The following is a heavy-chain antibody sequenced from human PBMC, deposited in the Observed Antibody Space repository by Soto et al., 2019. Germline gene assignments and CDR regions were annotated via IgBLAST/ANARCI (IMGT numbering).Heavy chain of an antibody. J-gene: IGHJ4*02. CDR2: ISGSGVGT. CDR1: GFIFRNYA. Sequence: EVQLLESGGGSVQPGGSLRLSCAASGFIFRNYAMSWVRQAPGRGLAWVSSISGSGVGTYYADSVQGRFTIPRDNSTNTLFLQLSSLRAEDTALYYCAKDVDTVGLSDGSGYFDLWGQGALVTVSS. D-gene: IGHD3-22*01. CDR3: AKDVDTVGLSDGSGYFDL. V-gene: IGHV3-23*01.